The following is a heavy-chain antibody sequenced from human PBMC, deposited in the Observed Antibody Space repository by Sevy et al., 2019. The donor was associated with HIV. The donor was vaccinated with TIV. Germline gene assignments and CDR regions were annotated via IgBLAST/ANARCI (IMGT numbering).Heavy chain of an antibody. V-gene: IGHV3-33*01. J-gene: IGHJ3*02. Sequence: GGSLRLSCAASGFILSNYGMHWVRQAPGKGLEWVAVIWRDGTNKFYADSVKGRFTFSRDDSKSTLFLQMNSLRADDTAIYCCAREQGPFDAFDIWGQGTMVTVSS. CDR1: GFILSNYG. CDR2: IWRDGTNK. CDR3: AREQGPFDAFDI.